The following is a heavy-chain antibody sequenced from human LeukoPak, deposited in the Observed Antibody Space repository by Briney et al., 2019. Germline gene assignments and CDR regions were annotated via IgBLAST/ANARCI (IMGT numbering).Heavy chain of an antibody. CDR3: ARDLYMTAVTTGYFDY. J-gene: IGHJ4*02. D-gene: IGHD4-17*01. Sequence: ASVKVSCKVSGYTLTEISIHWVRQAPGQGLEWMGVINPSGGSTSYAQKFQGRLTMTRDTSTSTVYVELSSLRSEDTAVYYCARDLYMTAVTTGYFDYWGQGTLVTVSS. CDR1: GYTLTEIS. CDR2: INPSGGST. V-gene: IGHV1-46*01.